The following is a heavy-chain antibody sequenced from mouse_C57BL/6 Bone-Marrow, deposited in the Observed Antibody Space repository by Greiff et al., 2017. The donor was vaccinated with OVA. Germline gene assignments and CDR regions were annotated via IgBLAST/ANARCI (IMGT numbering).Heavy chain of an antibody. D-gene: IGHD1-1*01. CDR2: IDPANDNT. Sequence: VQLQQSVAELLRPGASVKLSCTASGFNIKNTYMHWVKQRPEQGLEWIGRIDPANDNTIYAPKFQGKATMTADTSSNTAYLQLSSLSSEDTAVYCCARGNFGSSFYAMDYWGQGTSVTVSS. CDR1: GFNIKNTY. CDR3: ARGNFGSSFYAMDY. V-gene: IGHV14-3*01. J-gene: IGHJ4*01.